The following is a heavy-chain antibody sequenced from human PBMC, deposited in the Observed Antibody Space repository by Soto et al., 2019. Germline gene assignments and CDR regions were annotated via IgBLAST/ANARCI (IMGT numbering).Heavy chain of an antibody. V-gene: IGHV4-30-4*01. CDR2: IYYSGST. Sequence: QVQLQESGPGLVKPSQTLSFTCTVSGGSISSGDYYWSWIRRPPGKGLEWIGYIYYSGSTYYNPSLKSPVTISVDTSKNQFSLKLSSVTAADTAVYYCARVGSWLQSGVYWGQGTLVTVS. D-gene: IGHD1-26*01. J-gene: IGHJ4*02. CDR3: ARVGSWLQSGVY. CDR1: GGSISSGDYY.